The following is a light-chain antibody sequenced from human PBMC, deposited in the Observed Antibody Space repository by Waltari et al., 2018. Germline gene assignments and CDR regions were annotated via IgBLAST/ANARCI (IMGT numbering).Light chain of an antibody. Sequence: QSALTQPASVSGSPGQAIIISCTGTGSDVGGYDYVSWYQQYPGKAPRLIIYDVYNRPSGVFNRFSGSKSDNPASLTISGLQAEDESVYYCSSYTSSGVVFGGGTKLTVL. J-gene: IGLJ2*01. V-gene: IGLV2-14*01. CDR3: SSYTSSGVV. CDR2: DVY. CDR1: GSDVGGYDY.